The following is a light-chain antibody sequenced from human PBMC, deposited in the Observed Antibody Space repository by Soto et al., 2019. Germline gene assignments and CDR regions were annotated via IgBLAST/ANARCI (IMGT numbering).Light chain of an antibody. CDR1: QTIRSNY. CDR2: GAS. Sequence: ETVLTQSPGTLSLSPGERATLSCRASQTIRSNYLAWYRQTPGQAPRLLIYGASNRATGIADRFSGSGSGTDFTLIISRLEREDFGLYYCQQYGSSPWTFGQGTKVEIK. CDR3: QQYGSSPWT. V-gene: IGKV3-20*01. J-gene: IGKJ1*01.